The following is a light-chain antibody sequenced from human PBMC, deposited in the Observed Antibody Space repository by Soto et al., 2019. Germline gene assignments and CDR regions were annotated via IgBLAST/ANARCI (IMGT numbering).Light chain of an antibody. CDR1: SSDVGGYNY. CDR3: TSYTSTSAPGV. Sequence: QSALTQPASVSGSPGQSITISCTGTSSDVGGYNYVSWYQQHPGKAPRLLIYDVTRRPSGVSNRLSASKSGNTASLTISGLQAEDEADYYCTSYTSTSAPGVFCGGTKLTVL. CDR2: DVT. J-gene: IGLJ3*02. V-gene: IGLV2-14*03.